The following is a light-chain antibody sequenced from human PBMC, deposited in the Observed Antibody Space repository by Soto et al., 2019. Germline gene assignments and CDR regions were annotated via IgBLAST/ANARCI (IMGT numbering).Light chain of an antibody. CDR3: PQYQHQT. V-gene: IGKV3-20*01. CDR1: QTVSSSY. J-gene: IGKJ1*01. Sequence: EIVLTQSPGTLSLSPGERATLSCRASQTVSSSYFTWYQQKPGQAPRLLIYGASSRATGIPDRFSGSGSGTDFTLTISRLEPEDFAVYYCPQYQHQTFGQGTKVEIK. CDR2: GAS.